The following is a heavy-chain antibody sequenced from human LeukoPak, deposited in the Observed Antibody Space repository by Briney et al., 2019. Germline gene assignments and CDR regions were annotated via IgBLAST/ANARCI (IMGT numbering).Heavy chain of an antibody. Sequence: GGSLRLSCAASGFTFSSYAMSWVRQAPGKGLEWVSAISGSGGSTYYADSVKGRFTISRDNSKNTLYLQMNSLRAEDTAVYYCAKGVEMATITVGDYFGYWGQGTLVTVSS. CDR2: ISGSGGST. J-gene: IGHJ4*02. CDR3: AKGVEMATITVGDYFGY. D-gene: IGHD5-24*01. CDR1: GFTFSSYA. V-gene: IGHV3-23*01.